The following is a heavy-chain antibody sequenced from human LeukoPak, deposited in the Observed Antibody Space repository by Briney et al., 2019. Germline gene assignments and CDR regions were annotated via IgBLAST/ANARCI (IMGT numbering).Heavy chain of an antibody. CDR1: GFTFDDYT. Sequence: PGGSLRLSCAASGFTFDDYTMHWVRQAPGKGLEWVSLISWDGGSTYYADSVKGRFTISRDNSKNSLYLQMNSLRTEDTALYYCAKDSTATIAAAGLIDYWGQGTLVTVSS. CDR3: AKDSTATIAAAGLIDY. J-gene: IGHJ4*02. V-gene: IGHV3-43*01. CDR2: ISWDGGST. D-gene: IGHD6-13*01.